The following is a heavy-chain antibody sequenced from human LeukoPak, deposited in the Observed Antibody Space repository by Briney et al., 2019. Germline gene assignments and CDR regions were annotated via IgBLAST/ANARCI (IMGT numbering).Heavy chain of an antibody. CDR1: GYTFTNYA. J-gene: IGHJ6*02. CDR3: ARDKALTTSYGMDV. Sequence: GASVKVSCKASGYTFTNYAIHWVRQAPGQGLEWMGWINTDNGNREYAQKFQGRVTITSDTSANTVNMELTSLRSEDTAVYFCARDKALTTSYGMDVWGQGTTVTVSS. CDR2: INTDNGNR. D-gene: IGHD2/OR15-2a*01. V-gene: IGHV1-3*04.